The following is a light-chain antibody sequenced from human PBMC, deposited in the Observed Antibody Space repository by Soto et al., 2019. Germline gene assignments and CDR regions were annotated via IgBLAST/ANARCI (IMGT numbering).Light chain of an antibody. CDR3: QQYNNWPPANT. V-gene: IGKV3-15*01. CDR2: GAS. J-gene: IGKJ2*01. CDR1: QSVSSN. Sequence: EIVMTQSPATLPVSPGERATLSCRASQSVSSNLAWYQQKPGQAPRLLIYGASTRATGFPARFSGSGSGTEFTLTISSLQSEDFAVYYCQQYNNWPPANTFGQGTKLEIK.